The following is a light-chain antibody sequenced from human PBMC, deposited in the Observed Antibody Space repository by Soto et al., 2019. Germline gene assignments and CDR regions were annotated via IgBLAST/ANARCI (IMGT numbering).Light chain of an antibody. CDR3: RSYTSSGTYV. Sequence: QTLPSSPASLSPSRGRSITISCTGTTSQVVGYNYVSWYQQHLGKARELMIYEVSNRPAGVSSRFSGSKSGNTASLTISGLQAEDEADYCCRSYTSSGTYVFGTGTKVAVL. J-gene: IGLJ1*01. CDR2: EVS. CDR1: TSQVVGYNY. V-gene: IGLV2-14*01.